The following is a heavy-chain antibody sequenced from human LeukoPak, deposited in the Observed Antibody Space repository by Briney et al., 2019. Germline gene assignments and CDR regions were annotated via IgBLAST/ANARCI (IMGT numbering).Heavy chain of an antibody. CDR3: AKGRSYFDWLLSCFDY. J-gene: IGHJ4*02. CDR1: RFTFTSYY. D-gene: IGHD3-9*01. CDR2: INPSGGST. Sequence: GASVKVSCKASRFTFTSYYLHWVRQAPGQGLEWLGIINPSGGSTAYAQKFQGRLNMTRDTSTSIVYMELNSLRAEDTAVYYCAKGRSYFDWLLSCFDYWGQGTLVTVSS. V-gene: IGHV1-46*01.